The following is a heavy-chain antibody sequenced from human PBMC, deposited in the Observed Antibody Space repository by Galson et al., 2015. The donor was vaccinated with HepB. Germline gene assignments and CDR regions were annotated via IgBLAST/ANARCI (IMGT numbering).Heavy chain of an antibody. CDR2: IRKDGNEN. CDR1: GFTFSDYW. J-gene: IGHJ4*02. V-gene: IGHV3-7*03. D-gene: IGHD3-10*01. CDR3: ARGPNYGARSDYLDY. Sequence: SLRLSCAASGFTFSDYWMNWVRQAPGKGLEWVANIRKDGNENRYVDSVKGRFTISRDIAKNSLHLQMDSLRVEDTAVYYCARGPNYGARSDYLDYWGQGILVTVSS.